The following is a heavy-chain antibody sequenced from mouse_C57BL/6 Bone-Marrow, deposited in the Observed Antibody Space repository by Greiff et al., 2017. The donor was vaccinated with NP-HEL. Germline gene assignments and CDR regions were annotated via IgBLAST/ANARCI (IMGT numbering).Heavy chain of an antibody. D-gene: IGHD3-2*02. CDR2: IDPENGDT. CDR3: TTRAAQATGDYIDY. V-gene: IGHV14-4*01. Sequence: VQLQQSGAELVRPGASVKLSCTASGFNITDDYMHWVKQRPEQGLEWIGLIDPENGDTEYASQFQVQATITADTSSNTAYLQLSSLTTEDTADYYCTTRAAQATGDYIDYWGQGTTLTVSS. J-gene: IGHJ2*01. CDR1: GFNITDDY.